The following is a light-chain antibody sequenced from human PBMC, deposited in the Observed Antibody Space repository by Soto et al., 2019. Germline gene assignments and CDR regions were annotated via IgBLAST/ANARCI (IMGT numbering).Light chain of an antibody. CDR2: WAS. CDR3: QQYWSAPWT. J-gene: IGKJ1*01. CDR1: PSVLYISNNKNY. V-gene: IGKV4-1*01. Sequence: DIVMTQSPDSLAVSLGERATINCKSGPSVLYISNNKNYLAWYQQKPGQPPKLLIYWASTRESGVPDRFSGSGSGPDFTLTISSLQAEDVAVYYCQQYWSAPWTFGQGTKVEIK.